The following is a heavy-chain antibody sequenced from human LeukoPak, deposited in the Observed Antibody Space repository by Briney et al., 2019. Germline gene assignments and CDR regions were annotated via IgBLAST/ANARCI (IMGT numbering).Heavy chain of an antibody. Sequence: ASVKVSCKASGYSFNGYYLHWLRQAPGQAFEWMGWINPDTGGTNYVHKFQGRVTMTRDTSISAAYMELSSLRSGDTAIYYCARVPRYISGRYAESFSIDYWGQGTLVTVSS. CDR3: ARVPRYISGRYAESFSIDY. J-gene: IGHJ4*02. D-gene: IGHD6-19*01. CDR2: INPDTGGT. CDR1: GYSFNGYY. V-gene: IGHV1-2*02.